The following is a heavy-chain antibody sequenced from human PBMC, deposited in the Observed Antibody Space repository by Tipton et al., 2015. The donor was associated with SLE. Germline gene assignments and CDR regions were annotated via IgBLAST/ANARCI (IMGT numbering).Heavy chain of an antibody. CDR3: ARDPLRDYGGQTAPES. V-gene: IGHV4-38-2*02. Sequence: TLSLTCAVYGGSFSGYYWGWIRQPPGGGLEWLGSVYPGGTAYYNPSLKSRVTVSVDTAKNQFSLKLPSVTAADTAVYYCARDPLRDYGGQTAPESWGQGTLVTVSS. CDR1: GGSFSGYY. J-gene: IGHJ5*02. D-gene: IGHD4-23*01. CDR2: VYPGGTA.